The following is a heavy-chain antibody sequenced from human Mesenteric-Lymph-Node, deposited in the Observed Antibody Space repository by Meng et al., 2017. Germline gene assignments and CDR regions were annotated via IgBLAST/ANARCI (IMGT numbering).Heavy chain of an antibody. Sequence: QGWLRQPGAEVKKPGASVKVSCTPSGYTFTAYYIHWVRQAPGQGLDWMGRIDPNSGVTEYAQKFQGRVTVTGDTSISTAYMELSRLRSDDTAIYYCVRDEDISAAGKLFGDYWGQGTLVTVSS. CDR3: VRDEDISAAGKLFGDY. CDR1: GYTFTAYY. D-gene: IGHD6-13*01. V-gene: IGHV1-2*06. J-gene: IGHJ4*02. CDR2: IDPNSGVT.